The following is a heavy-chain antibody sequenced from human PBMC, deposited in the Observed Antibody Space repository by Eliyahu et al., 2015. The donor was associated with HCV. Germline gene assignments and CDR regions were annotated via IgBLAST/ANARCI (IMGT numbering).Heavy chain of an antibody. CDR1: GFTFSDHY. CDR3: ARVGRVLRFLEWFTNWFDP. V-gene: IGHV3-11*01. J-gene: IGHJ5*02. CDR2: ISSXGSTI. D-gene: IGHD3-3*01. Sequence: QVQLVESGGGLVKPGGSLRLSCAASGFTFSDHYMSWIRQAPGKGLEWVSYISSXGSTIYXADSVKGRFTISRDNAKNSLYLQMNSLRAEDTAVYYCARVGRVLRFLEWFTNWFDPWGQGTLVTVSS.